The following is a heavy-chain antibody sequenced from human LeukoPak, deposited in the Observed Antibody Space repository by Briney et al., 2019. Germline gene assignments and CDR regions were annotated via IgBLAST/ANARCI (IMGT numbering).Heavy chain of an antibody. CDR3: AREMEGDYGSGTFFDL. CDR2: ISGSGGTT. CDR1: GFIFSSYG. V-gene: IGHV3-23*01. Sequence: GGSLRLSCAASGFIFSSYGMSWVRQAPGRGLEWVSGISGSGGTTYDAASVKGRPTISRDNSKNTLYLQMNGLRAEDTAVYYSAREMEGDYGSGTFFDLWGQGNMVTVSS. D-gene: IGHD3-10*01. J-gene: IGHJ4*02.